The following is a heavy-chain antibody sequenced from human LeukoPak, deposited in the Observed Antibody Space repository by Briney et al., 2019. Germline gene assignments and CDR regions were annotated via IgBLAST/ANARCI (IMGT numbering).Heavy chain of an antibody. J-gene: IGHJ4*02. V-gene: IGHV1-24*01. D-gene: IGHD1-26*01. CDR3: ATDHSARPDIIPPI. CDR1: GYTLTELS. Sequence: ASVKVSCKVSGYTLTELSMHWVRQAPGKGLEWMGGFDPEDGETIYAQKFQGRVTMTEDTSTDTAYMELSSLRSEDTAVYYCATDHSARPDIIPPIWGQGTLVTVSS. CDR2: FDPEDGET.